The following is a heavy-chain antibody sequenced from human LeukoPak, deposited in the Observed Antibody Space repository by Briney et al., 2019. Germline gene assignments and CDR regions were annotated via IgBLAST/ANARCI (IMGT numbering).Heavy chain of an antibody. CDR2: ISSSSTYI. Sequence: PGGSLRLSCAASGFTFSSYTMNWVRQAPGKGLEWVSSISSSSTYIYHAESVKGRFTISRDNAKNSLYLQMNSLRVGDTAVYYCARGDCSGGSCSSMDVWGQGTTVTVSS. V-gene: IGHV3-21*06. J-gene: IGHJ6*02. CDR1: GFTFSSYT. D-gene: IGHD2-15*01. CDR3: ARGDCSGGSCSSMDV.